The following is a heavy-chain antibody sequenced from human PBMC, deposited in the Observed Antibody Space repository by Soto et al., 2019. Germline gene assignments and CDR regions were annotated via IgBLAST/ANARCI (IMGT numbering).Heavy chain of an antibody. D-gene: IGHD4-4*01. V-gene: IGHV1-18*01. CDR1: GYTFTSYG. Sequence: GASVKVSCKASGYTFTSYGISWVRQAPGQGLEWMGWISAYNGNTNYAQKLQGRVTMTTDTSTSTAYMELRSLRSDDTAVYYCARDPYSNYLDPLAYYYYYYMDVWGKGTTVTVSS. CDR3: ARDPYSNYLDPLAYYYYYYMDV. CDR2: ISAYNGNT. J-gene: IGHJ6*03.